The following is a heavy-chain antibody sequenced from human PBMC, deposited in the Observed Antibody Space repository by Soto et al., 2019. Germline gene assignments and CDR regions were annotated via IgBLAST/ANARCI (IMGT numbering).Heavy chain of an antibody. CDR1: GFTFSSYA. CDR3: ARAGYDFWRWYYYYGMDV. V-gene: IGHV3-23*01. J-gene: IGHJ6*02. CDR2: ISGSGGGT. Sequence: GGSLRLSCAASGFTFSSYAMSWVRQAPGKGLEWVSGISGSGGGTYYADSVKGRFTISRDNSKNTLYLQMNSLRAEDTAVYYCARAGYDFWRWYYYYGMDVWGQGTTVTVSS. D-gene: IGHD3-3*01.